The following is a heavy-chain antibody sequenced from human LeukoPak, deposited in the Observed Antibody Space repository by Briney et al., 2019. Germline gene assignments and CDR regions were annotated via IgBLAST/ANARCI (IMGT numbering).Heavy chain of an antibody. CDR1: GFTFSACE. J-gene: IGHJ4*02. CDR2: INQDGSEK. D-gene: IGHD2/OR15-2a*01. CDR3: ARGGNRVDY. V-gene: IGHV3-7*05. Sequence: GGSLRLSCAISGFTFSACELTWVRQAPGKGLEWVANINQDGSEKYYVDSVKGRFTISRDNAKSSLFLQMNSLGADDTAVYYCARGGNRVDYWGQGTLVTVSS.